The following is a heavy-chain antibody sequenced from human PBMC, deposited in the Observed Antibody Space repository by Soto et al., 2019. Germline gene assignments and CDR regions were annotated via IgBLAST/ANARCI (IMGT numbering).Heavy chain of an antibody. D-gene: IGHD2-15*01. Sequence: VQLLESGGGLIQPGGSLRLSCAASGFTFSSGIHWLRQAQGKGLEWVAYITYDSSNKFYGDSVKGRFTISRDNSKNTLSLQMNSLRAEDTAVYYWSKRVIGYFSGNTCDDYWGQGTLGAVSS. J-gene: IGHJ4*02. V-gene: IGHV3-30*18. CDR3: SKRVIGYFSGNTCDDY. CDR2: ITYDSSNK. CDR1: GFTFSSG.